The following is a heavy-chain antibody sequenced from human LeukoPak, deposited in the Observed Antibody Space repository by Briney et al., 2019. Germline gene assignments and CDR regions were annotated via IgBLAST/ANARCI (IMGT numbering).Heavy chain of an antibody. J-gene: IGHJ6*02. Sequence: PGGSLRLSCAASGFTFSSYAMSWVRQAPGKGLEWVSAISGSGGSTYYADSVKGRFTISRDNSKNTLYLQMNSLRAEDTAVYYCAKDSPLQAPRWFGEHYYYGMDVWGQGTTVTVSS. CDR1: GFTFSSYA. CDR3: AKDSPLQAPRWFGEHYYYGMDV. D-gene: IGHD3-10*01. V-gene: IGHV3-23*01. CDR2: ISGSGGST.